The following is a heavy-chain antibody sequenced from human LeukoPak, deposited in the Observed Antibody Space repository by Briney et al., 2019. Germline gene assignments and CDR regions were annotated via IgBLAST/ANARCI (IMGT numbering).Heavy chain of an antibody. J-gene: IGHJ3*02. CDR1: GYTFTAYY. CDR2: INPNSGTT. V-gene: IGHV1-2*04. Sequence: ASVKVSCKASGYTFTAYYMHWVRQAPGQGLEWMGWINPNSGTTNYAQKFQDWVTMTGDTSISTAYLELTRLKSDDTAVYYCARYSWDAFDIWGQGTMVTVSS. CDR3: ARYSWDAFDI. D-gene: IGHD2-21*01.